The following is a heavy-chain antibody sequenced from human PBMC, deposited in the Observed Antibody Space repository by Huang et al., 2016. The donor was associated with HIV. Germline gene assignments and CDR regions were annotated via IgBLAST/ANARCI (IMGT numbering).Heavy chain of an antibody. CDR1: GFSFSSSA. CDR3: AKDLVTYDSSGSV. CDR2: VSNSASSR. V-gene: IGHV3-23*01. J-gene: IGHJ4*02. D-gene: IGHD3-22*01. Sequence: EVHLLESGGGLVQPGGSLRLSCAVSGFSFSSSAMSWVRQAPGRGLEWVSTVSNSASSRHYSDSVRGRFTISRDNSKDTLYLQMNSLRAEDTALYYCAKDLVTYDSSGSVWGQGTLVTVSS.